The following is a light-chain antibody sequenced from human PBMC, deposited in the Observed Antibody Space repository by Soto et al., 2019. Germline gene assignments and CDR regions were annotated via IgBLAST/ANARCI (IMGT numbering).Light chain of an antibody. CDR1: QSVSSSY. CDR2: GES. CDR3: QQYGSSRWT. V-gene: IGKV3-20*01. Sequence: EIVLTQSPGTLSLSAGERATLSCRASQSVSSSYLAWYQQKPGQAPRLLIYGESSRATGIPDRFSGSGSGTDFNLTISSLEPEDFAVYYCQQYGSSRWTCGQGTKVDIK. J-gene: IGKJ1*01.